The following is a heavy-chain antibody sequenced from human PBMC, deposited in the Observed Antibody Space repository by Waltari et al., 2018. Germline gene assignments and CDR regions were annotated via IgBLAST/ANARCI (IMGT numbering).Heavy chain of an antibody. D-gene: IGHD7-27*01. J-gene: IGHJ4*02. V-gene: IGHV3-74*01. CDR3: AKLTPPEDY. Sequence: EVQLVESGGSLVQPGGSLRLSCATSGFSFSSSWMHSVRHSPGKGLVWVSRINSEGGGIGYADSVRGRFTVSRDNARNTLYLQMNSLRDEDTAVYYCAKLTPPEDYWGQGTLVTVSS. CDR1: GFSFSSSW. CDR2: INSEGGGI.